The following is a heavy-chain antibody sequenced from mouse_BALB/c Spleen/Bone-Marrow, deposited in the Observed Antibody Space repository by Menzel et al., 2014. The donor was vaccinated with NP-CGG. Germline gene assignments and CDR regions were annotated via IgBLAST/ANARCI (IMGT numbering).Heavy chain of an antibody. V-gene: IGHV4-1*02. CDR2: INPDSSTI. J-gene: IGHJ3*01. CDR1: GVDFSRFW. Sequence: EAGGVDFSRFWMSWVRQAPGKGIEWIGEINPDSSTINYTPSLKDKFIISRVNAKNTLYLQKSKVRSEDTALYYCTRLHYYGYSAYWGQGTLVTVST. CDR3: TRLHYYGYSAY. D-gene: IGHD1-2*01.